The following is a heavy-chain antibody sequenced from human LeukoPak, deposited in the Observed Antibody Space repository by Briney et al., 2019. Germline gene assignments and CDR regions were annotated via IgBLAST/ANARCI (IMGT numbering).Heavy chain of an antibody. CDR2: INPNSGGT. D-gene: IGHD5-12*01. CDR1: GYTFTGYY. Sequence: GASVKVSCKASGYTFTGYYMHWVRQGPGQGLEWMGWINPNSGGTNYAQKFQGRVTMTRDTSISTAYMELSRLRSDDTAVYYCASSGYDGGGGPSPYYWGQGTLVTVSS. CDR3: ASSGYDGGGGPSPYY. J-gene: IGHJ4*02. V-gene: IGHV1-2*02.